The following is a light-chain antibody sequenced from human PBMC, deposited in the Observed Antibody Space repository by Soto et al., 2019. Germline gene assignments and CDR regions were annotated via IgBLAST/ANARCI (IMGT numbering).Light chain of an antibody. CDR2: DVR. CDR3: SSYTSSSTPV. Sequence: QSALTQPASVSGSPGQSITISCTGTSSDVGGYNCVSWYQQHPGEAPKLMIYDVRDRPPGVSNRFSGSKSGNTASLTISGLQADDEADYYCSSYTSSSTPVFGGGTKLTVL. CDR1: SSDVGGYNC. J-gene: IGLJ2*01. V-gene: IGLV2-14*01.